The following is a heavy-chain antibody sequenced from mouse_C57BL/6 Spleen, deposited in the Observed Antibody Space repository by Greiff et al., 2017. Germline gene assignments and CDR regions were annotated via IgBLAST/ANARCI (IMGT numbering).Heavy chain of an antibody. V-gene: IGHV5-4*01. D-gene: IGHD2-12*01. CDR1: GFTFSSYA. Sequence: EVQVVESGGGLVKPGGSLKLSCAASGFTFSSYAMSWVRQTPEKRLEWVATISDGGSYTYYPDNVKGRFTISRDNAKNNLYLQMSHLKSEDTAMYDCARRWVYSPYWYFEVWGTGTTVTVSS. CDR2: ISDGGSYT. CDR3: ARRWVYSPYWYFEV. J-gene: IGHJ1*03.